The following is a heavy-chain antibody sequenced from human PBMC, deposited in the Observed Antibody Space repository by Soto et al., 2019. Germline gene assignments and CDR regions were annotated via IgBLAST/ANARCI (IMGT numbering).Heavy chain of an antibody. CDR3: ARAAKEGRGVWNYYYGMDV. J-gene: IGHJ6*02. CDR2: IYYSGRT. CDR1: GGSISSGGYY. Sequence: QVQLQESGPGLVKPSQTLSLTCTVSGGSISSGGYYWSWIRQHPGKGLEWIVYIYYSGRTYYNPSLKSRVTISVDTSKNQFSLKLSSVTAADTAVYYCARAAKEGRGVWNYYYGMDVWGQGTTVTVSS. V-gene: IGHV4-31*03. D-gene: IGHD3-16*01.